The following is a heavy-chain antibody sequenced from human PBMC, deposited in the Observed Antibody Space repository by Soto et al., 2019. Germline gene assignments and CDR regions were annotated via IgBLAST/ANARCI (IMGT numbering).Heavy chain of an antibody. CDR3: ARVPAYYYDSSGYPQPHYFDY. V-gene: IGHV4-38-2*01. D-gene: IGHD3-22*01. CDR1: GYSISSGYY. Sequence: SETLSLTCAVSGYSISSGYYWGWIRQPPGKGLEWIGSIYHSGSTYYNPSLKSRVTISVDTSKNQFSLKLSSVTAADTAVYYCARVPAYYYDSSGYPQPHYFDYWGQGTLVTVSS. CDR2: IYHSGST. J-gene: IGHJ4*02.